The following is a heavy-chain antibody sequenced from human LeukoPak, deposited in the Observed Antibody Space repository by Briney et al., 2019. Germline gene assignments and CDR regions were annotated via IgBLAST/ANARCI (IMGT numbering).Heavy chain of an antibody. CDR3: ARHATEYYYYYGMDV. CDR1: GGSISSYY. CDR2: IYYSGST. D-gene: IGHD2-15*01. V-gene: IGHV4-59*08. Sequence: SQTLSLTCTVSGGSISSYYWSWIRQPPGKGLEWVGYIYYSGSTNYNPSLKSRVTILVDTSKNQFSLKLSSVTAADTAVYYCARHATEYYYYYGMDVWGQGTTVTVSS. J-gene: IGHJ6*02.